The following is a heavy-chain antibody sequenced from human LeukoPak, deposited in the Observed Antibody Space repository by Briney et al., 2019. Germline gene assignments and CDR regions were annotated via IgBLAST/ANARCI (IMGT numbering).Heavy chain of an antibody. CDR2: ISGSGGST. V-gene: IGHV3-23*01. CDR3: AKDLWGPDILTGSNAFDI. D-gene: IGHD3-9*01. J-gene: IGHJ3*02. CDR1: GFTFSSYG. Sequence: GGSLRLSCAASGFTFSSYGMSWVRQAPGKGLEWVSAISGSGGSTYYADSVKGRFTISRGNSKNTLYLQMNSLRAEDTAVYYCAKDLWGPDILTGSNAFDIWGQGTMVTVSS.